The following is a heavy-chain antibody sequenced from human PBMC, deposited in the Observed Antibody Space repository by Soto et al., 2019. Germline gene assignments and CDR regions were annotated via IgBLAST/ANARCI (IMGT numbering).Heavy chain of an antibody. V-gene: IGHV1-3*05. J-gene: IGHJ4*02. D-gene: IGHD2-21*02. Sequence: QVQLVQSGAEEKKPGASVKVSCKASGYTFTSYAMHWVRQAPGQRLEWMGWINAGNGNTKYSQKFQGRVTITRDTSASTAYMELSSLRSEDMAVYYCARSIVVVTALDYWGQGTLVTVSP. CDR3: ARSIVVVTALDY. CDR2: INAGNGNT. CDR1: GYTFTSYA.